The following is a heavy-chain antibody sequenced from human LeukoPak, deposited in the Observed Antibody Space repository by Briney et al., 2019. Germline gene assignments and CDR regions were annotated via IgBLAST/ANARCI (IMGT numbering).Heavy chain of an antibody. J-gene: IGHJ4*02. V-gene: IGHV4-39*07. CDR3: ARDPGILTGYYNPYFDY. CDR2: IYYSGST. D-gene: IGHD3-9*01. Sequence: SETLSLTCTVSVGSISSSSYYWGWIRQPPGKGLEWIGSIYYSGSTYYNPSLKSRVTISVDTSKNQFSLKLSSVTAADTAVYYCARDPGILTGYYNPYFDYWGQGTLVTVSS. CDR1: VGSISSSSYY.